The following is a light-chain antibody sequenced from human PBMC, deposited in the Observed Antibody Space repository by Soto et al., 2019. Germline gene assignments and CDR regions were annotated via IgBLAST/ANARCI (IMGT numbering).Light chain of an antibody. V-gene: IGKV1-5*03. CDR1: QTISSW. Sequence: DIQMTQSPSTLSGSVGDRVTITCRASQTISSWLAWYQQKPGKAPKLLIYKASTLKSGVPSRFSGSGSGTEFTLTISSLQPDDFATYYGQQYRAFGQGTKVDIK. CDR2: KAS. J-gene: IGKJ1*01. CDR3: QQYRA.